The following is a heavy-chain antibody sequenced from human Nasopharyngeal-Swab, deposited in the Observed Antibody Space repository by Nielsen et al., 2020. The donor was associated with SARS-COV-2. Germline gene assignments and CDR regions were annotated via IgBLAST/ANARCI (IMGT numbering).Heavy chain of an antibody. D-gene: IGHD2-21*02. V-gene: IGHV4-31*02. CDR2: IYYSGST. J-gene: IGHJ4*02. Sequence: WIRQPPGKGLEWIGYIYYSGSTYYNPSLKSRVTISVDTSKNQFSLKLSSVTAADTAVYYCARARRNFVVVSAFDCWGQGTLVTVSS. CDR3: ARARRNFVVVSAFDC.